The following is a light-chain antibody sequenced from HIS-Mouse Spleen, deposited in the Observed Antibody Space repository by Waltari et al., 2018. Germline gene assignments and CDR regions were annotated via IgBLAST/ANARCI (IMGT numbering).Light chain of an antibody. Sequence: QSVLTQPPSASGTPGQRVTISCSGSSSNIGSNTVNWYQPLPGTAPKPLIYSNKQRPSGVPDRFTGSKSGTSASLAISGLQSEDEADYYCAAWDDSLNGNYVFGTGTKVTVL. CDR2: SNK. CDR1: SSNIGSNT. CDR3: AAWDDSLNGNYV. V-gene: IGLV1-44*01. J-gene: IGLJ1*01.